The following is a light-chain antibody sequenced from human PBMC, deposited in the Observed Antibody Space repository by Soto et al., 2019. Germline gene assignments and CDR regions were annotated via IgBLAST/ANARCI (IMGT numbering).Light chain of an antibody. J-gene: IGKJ1*01. CDR3: QKTYSTPWT. CDR1: QSVSRY. CDR2: SAS. Sequence: DIQMTQSPSSLSASVGDRLTITCRASQSVSRYLNWYQQKPGKAPRLLIYSASNLESGVPSKFSGSGSGTDFTLTISGLQREDFAIYYCQKTYSTPWTFGQGTRVEVK. V-gene: IGKV1-39*01.